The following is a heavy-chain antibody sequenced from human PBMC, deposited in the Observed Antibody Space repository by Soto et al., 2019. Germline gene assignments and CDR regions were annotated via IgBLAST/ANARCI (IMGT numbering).Heavy chain of an antibody. J-gene: IGHJ5*02. D-gene: IGHD1-1*01. CDR2: IYPSGTT. CDR3: VRDGTKTLRDWFDP. V-gene: IGHV4-30-2*01. CDR1: GGSISNAAYS. Sequence: SETLSLTCTVSGGSISNAAYSWSWIRQPPGKGLEWIGYIYPSGTTDYNPSLKSRVMMSVDTSKKQFSLKLRSVTAADTAVYYCVRDGTKTLRDWFDPWGQGISVTVSS.